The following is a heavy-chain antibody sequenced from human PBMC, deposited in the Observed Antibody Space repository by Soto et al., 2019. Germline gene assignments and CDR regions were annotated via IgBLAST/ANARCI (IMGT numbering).Heavy chain of an antibody. CDR2: IKQDGSEK. CDR1: GFPFRGYW. CDR3: ARESGYDWHFDF. Sequence: PVGSLRFSCEGSGFPFRGYWMSWVRQAPGKGLEWVANIKQDGSEKVYVDSVKGRFTISRDNGKNSLYLQMNSLRVEDTAIYYCARESGYDWHFDFWGLGTLVTVSS. J-gene: IGHJ4*02. D-gene: IGHD5-12*01. V-gene: IGHV3-7*03.